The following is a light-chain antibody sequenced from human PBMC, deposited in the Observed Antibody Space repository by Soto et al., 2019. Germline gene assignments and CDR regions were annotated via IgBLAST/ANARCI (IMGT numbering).Light chain of an antibody. CDR3: QQTYSTPIT. CDR1: QSLSGW. Sequence: IQITQSPFALYASVGGRVSITCRASQSLSGWLAWYQQKPGKAPKLLIYKASSLESGVPSRFSGNGSGTDFTLTISSLQPDDFATYYCQQTYSTPITFGQGTRLEIK. V-gene: IGKV1-5*03. CDR2: KAS. J-gene: IGKJ5*01.